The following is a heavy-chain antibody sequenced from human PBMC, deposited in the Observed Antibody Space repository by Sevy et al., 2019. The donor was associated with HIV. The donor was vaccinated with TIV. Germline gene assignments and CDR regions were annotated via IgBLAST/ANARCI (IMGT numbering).Heavy chain of an antibody. CDR1: GGTFSSYA. D-gene: IGHD6-19*01. J-gene: IGHJ4*02. Sequence: ASVKVSCKASGGTFSSYAISWVRQAPGQGLEWMGGIIPIFGTANYAQKFQGRVTINADESTNTAYMELSSLRSEDTAVYYCARGGGNGWYYFDYWGQETLVTVSS. V-gene: IGHV1-69*13. CDR2: IIPIFGTA. CDR3: ARGGGNGWYYFDY.